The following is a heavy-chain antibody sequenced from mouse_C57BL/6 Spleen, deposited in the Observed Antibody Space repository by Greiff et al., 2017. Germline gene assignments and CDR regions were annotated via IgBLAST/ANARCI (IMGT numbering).Heavy chain of an antibody. CDR2: IYPSDSET. J-gene: IGHJ2*01. CDR1: GYTFTSYW. D-gene: IGHD1-1*01. Sequence: QVQLQQPGAELVRPGSSVKLSCKASGYTFTSYWLDWVKQRPGQGLEWIGNIYPSDSETHYNQKFKDKATLTVDKSSSTAYMQLSSLTSEDSAVYYCARKGTSYYSSSFFDYWGQGTTLTVSS. V-gene: IGHV1-61*01. CDR3: ARKGTSYYSSSFFDY.